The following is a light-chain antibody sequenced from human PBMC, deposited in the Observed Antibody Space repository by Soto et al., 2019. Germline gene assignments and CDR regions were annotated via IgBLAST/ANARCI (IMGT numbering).Light chain of an antibody. CDR2: DAS. CDR3: QQRSNWAPVIT. V-gene: IGKV3-11*01. CDR1: QSFSSY. J-gene: IGKJ5*01. Sequence: EIVLTQSPATLSLSPGERATLSCRASQSFSSYLAWYQQKPGQAPRLLIYDASKRATGIPARFSGRGSGTDFTLTISSLEPEDFAVYDCQQRSNWAPVITFGQGTRLEIK.